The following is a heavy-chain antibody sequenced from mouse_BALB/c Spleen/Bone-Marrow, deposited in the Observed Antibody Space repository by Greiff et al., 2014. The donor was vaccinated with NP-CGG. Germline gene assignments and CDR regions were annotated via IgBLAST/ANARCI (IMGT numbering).Heavy chain of an antibody. CDR2: INPYNGVV. Sequence: VQLQQSGPELVKPGASVKISCKASGYSFTGYYMHWVKQSHVKSLEWIGRINPYNGVVSYNQNFKDKASLTVDKSSSTAYMELHSLTSEDSAVYYCARNGPYATDYWGQGTSVTVSS. J-gene: IGHJ4*01. CDR3: ARNGPYATDY. D-gene: IGHD3-1*01. V-gene: IGHV1-31*01. CDR1: GYSFTGYY.